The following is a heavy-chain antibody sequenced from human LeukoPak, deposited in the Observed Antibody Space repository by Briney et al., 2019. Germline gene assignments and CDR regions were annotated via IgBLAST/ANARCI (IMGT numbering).Heavy chain of an antibody. Sequence: GGSLRLSCAASGFTFSSYSMTWVRQAPGKGLEWVSSISSTTSYIYYADSVKGRFTISRDNSKNTLYLQMNSLRAEDTAVYYCASRTYYDTDPSKEYWGQGTLVTVSS. CDR1: GFTFSSYS. CDR2: ISSTTSYI. D-gene: IGHD3-22*01. V-gene: IGHV3-21*04. J-gene: IGHJ4*02. CDR3: ASRTYYDTDPSKEY.